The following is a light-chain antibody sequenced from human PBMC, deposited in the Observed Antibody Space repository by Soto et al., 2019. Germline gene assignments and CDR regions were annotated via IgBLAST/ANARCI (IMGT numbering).Light chain of an antibody. CDR3: SSYISSSTYV. CDR1: SSDIGRYNY. CDR2: DVS. V-gene: IGLV2-14*01. J-gene: IGLJ1*01. Sequence: QSALTQPASVSGSPGQSITISCIGTSSDIGRYNYVSWYQQYPGKAPKFMIYDVSNRPSGVSNRFSGSKSGNTASLTISGLQAEDGADYYCSSYISSSTYVFGTGTKLTVL.